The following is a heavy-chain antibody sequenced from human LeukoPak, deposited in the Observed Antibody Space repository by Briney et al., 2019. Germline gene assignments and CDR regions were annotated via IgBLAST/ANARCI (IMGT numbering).Heavy chain of an antibody. CDR3: ASQYRSSWYLDY. D-gene: IGHD6-13*01. Sequence: GGSLRLSCAASGFTFSSYWMHWVRQAPGKGLVWVSRINTDGSGTSYADSVKGRFTISRDNAKNTLYLQMHSLRAEDTAVYYCASQYRSSWYLDYWGQGTLVTVSS. V-gene: IGHV3-74*01. CDR1: GFTFSSYW. CDR2: INTDGSGT. J-gene: IGHJ4*02.